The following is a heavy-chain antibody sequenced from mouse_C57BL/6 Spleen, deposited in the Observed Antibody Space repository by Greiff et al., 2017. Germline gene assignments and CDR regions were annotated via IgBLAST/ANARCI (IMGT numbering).Heavy chain of an antibody. D-gene: IGHD2-4*01. Sequence: VQLQQSGAELVRPGASVKLSCTASGFNIKDDYMHWVKQRPEQGLEWIGWIDPENGDTEYASKFQGKATITADTSSNTAYLQLSSLTSEDTAVYDCTRDYDEYAMDYWGQGTSVTVSS. J-gene: IGHJ4*01. V-gene: IGHV14-4*01. CDR2: IDPENGDT. CDR3: TRDYDEYAMDY. CDR1: GFNIKDDY.